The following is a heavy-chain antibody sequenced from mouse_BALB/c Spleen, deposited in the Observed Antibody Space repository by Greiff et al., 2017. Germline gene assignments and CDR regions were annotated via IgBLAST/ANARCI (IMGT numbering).Heavy chain of an antibody. J-gene: IGHJ1*01. Sequence: EVHLVESGGGLVQPGGSLKLSCAASGFTFSSYGMSWVRQTPDKRLELVATINSNGGSTYYPDSVKGRFTISRDNAKNTLYLQMSSLKSEDTAMYYCARGVYDGYLYWYFDVWGAGTTVTVSS. CDR3: ARGVYDGYLYWYFDV. CDR2: INSNGGST. D-gene: IGHD2-3*01. V-gene: IGHV5-6-3*01. CDR1: GFTFSSYG.